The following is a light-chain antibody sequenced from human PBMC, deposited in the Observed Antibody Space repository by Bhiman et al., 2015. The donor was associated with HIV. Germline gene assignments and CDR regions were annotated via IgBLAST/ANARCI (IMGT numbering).Light chain of an antibody. Sequence: QSVLTQPPSASGTPGQRVTISCSGSSSNIGSNYVYWYQQLPGTTPKLLIYRSNQRPSGVPDRFSGSRSGTSASLAISGLRSEDEADYYCASWDDSLTAWFFGGGTKLTVL. J-gene: IGLJ2*01. V-gene: IGLV1-47*01. CDR2: RSN. CDR1: SSNIGSNY. CDR3: ASWDDSLTAWF.